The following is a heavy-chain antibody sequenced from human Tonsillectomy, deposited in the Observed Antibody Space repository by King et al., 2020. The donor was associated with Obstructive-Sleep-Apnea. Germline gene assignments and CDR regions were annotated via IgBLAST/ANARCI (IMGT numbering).Heavy chain of an antibody. J-gene: IGHJ4*02. CDR3: ARRRNLRNSATYSF. Sequence: VQLVESGAEVKKPGESLSISCKASSSIFTSYWMTWVRQVPGKGLEWIGNIDPSDSYTNYNPSFQGHVTISADKSIRTAFLQWSSLKASDTAVYYCARRRNLRNSATYSFWGQGTLVIVSS. D-gene: IGHD2-21*01. CDR1: SSIFTSYW. CDR2: IDPSDSYT. V-gene: IGHV5-10-1*01.